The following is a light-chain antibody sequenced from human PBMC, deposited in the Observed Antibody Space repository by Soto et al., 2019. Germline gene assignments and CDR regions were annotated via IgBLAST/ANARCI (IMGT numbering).Light chain of an antibody. CDR2: DVT. CDR1: SSDVGGFNY. CDR3: CSYGGTDTFWV. Sequence: QSALTQPRSVSGSPAQSVTISCTGTSSDVGGFNYVSWYQQHPGKAPKLMIYDVTERPSGVPDRFSGSKSGNTASLTISGLQAEDEADYSCCSYGGTDTFWVFGGGTKVTV. J-gene: IGLJ3*02. V-gene: IGLV2-11*01.